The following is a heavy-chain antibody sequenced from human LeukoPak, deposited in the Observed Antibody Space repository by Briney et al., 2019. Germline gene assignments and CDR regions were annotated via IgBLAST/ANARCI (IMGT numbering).Heavy chain of an antibody. CDR2: IYYSGST. V-gene: IGHV4-39*01. Sequence: SQTLSLTCTVSGGSISSGDYYWSWIRQPPGKGLEWIGSIYYSGSTYYNPSLKSRVTISVDTSKNQFSLKLSSVTAADTAIYYCARSTRSSSSSVDHWGQGTLVTVSS. D-gene: IGHD6-6*01. J-gene: IGHJ4*02. CDR1: GGSISSGDYY. CDR3: ARSTRSSSSSVDH.